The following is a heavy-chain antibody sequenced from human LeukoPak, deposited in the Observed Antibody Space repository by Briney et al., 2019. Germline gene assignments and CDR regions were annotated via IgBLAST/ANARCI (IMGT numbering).Heavy chain of an antibody. CDR3: ARGLRYCSGGRCYFSPPYYYYMDV. V-gene: IGHV1-46*01. Sequence: ASVKVSCKASGYTFTSYYMHWVRQAPGQGLEWMGIINPSGGSTSYAQKFQGRVTMTRDMSTSTVYMELSSLRSEDTAVYYCARGLRYCSGGRCYFSPPYYYYMDVWGKGTTVTISS. CDR1: GYTFTSYY. J-gene: IGHJ6*03. CDR2: INPSGGST. D-gene: IGHD2-15*01.